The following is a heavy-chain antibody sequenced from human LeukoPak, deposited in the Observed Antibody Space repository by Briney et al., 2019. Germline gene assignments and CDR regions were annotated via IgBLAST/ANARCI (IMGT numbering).Heavy chain of an antibody. D-gene: IGHD3-10*02. J-gene: IGHJ6*04. CDR1: GFTFRNYS. CDR2: ISSSGNTI. CDR3: AELGITMIGGV. V-gene: IGHV3-48*04. Sequence: GGSLRLSCAASGFTFRNYSMNWVRQAPGKGLEWVSYISSSGNTIYYGDSVKGRFTISRDNAKNSLYLQMNSLRAEDTAVYYCAELGITMIGGVWGKGTTVTISS.